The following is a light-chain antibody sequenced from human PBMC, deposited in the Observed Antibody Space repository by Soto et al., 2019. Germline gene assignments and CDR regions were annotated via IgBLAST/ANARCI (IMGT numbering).Light chain of an antibody. CDR2: GAS. CDR1: QSVSSN. Sequence: EIVMTQSPATLSVSPGERATLSCRASQSVSSNLAWYQQKPGQAPRLLMYGASTRAPGIPARFSGSGSGTEFTLTISSLQSEDFAVYYCQQYNNWPPWTFAQGTKVEIK. J-gene: IGKJ1*01. CDR3: QQYNNWPPWT. V-gene: IGKV3-15*01.